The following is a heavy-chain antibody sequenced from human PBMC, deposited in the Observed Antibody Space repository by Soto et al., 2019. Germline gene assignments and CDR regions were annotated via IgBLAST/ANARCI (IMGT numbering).Heavy chain of an antibody. CDR2: IYYSGST. CDR1: GGSISSYY. CDR3: ARCTTTVTTWYYYYYMDV. J-gene: IGHJ6*03. D-gene: IGHD4-17*01. V-gene: IGHV4-59*01. Sequence: SETLSLTCTVSGGSISSYYWSWIRQPQGKGLEWIGYIYYSGSTNYNPSLKSRVTISVDTSKNQFSLKLSSVTAADTAVYYCARCTTTVTTWYYYYYMDVWGKGTTVTVSS.